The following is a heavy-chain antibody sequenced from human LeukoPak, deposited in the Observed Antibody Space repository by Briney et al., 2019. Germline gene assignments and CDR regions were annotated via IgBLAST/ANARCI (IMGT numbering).Heavy chain of an antibody. CDR3: ARAAVEWEPNYYYYMDI. D-gene: IGHD1-26*01. Sequence: GSSVKVSCKASGGTFSSYAISWVRQAPGQGLEWMGGIIPIFGTANYAQKFQGRVTITADESTSTAYMELSSLRSEDTAVYYCARAAVEWEPNYYYYMDIWGKGTTVTISS. V-gene: IGHV1-69*01. J-gene: IGHJ6*03. CDR2: IIPIFGTA. CDR1: GGTFSSYA.